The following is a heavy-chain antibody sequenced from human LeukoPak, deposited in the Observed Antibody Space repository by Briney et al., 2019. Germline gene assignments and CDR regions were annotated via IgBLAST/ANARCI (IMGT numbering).Heavy chain of an antibody. D-gene: IGHD2-15*01. J-gene: IGHJ6*02. CDR1: GFTFSSYW. CDR3: AKARGGYNSYGMDV. CDR2: IKQDGSNK. Sequence: GGSLRLSCAASGFTFSSYWMSWVRQAPGKGLEWVANIKQDGSNKYYADSVKGRFTISRDNSKNTLYLQMNSLRAEDTAVYYCAKARGGYNSYGMDVWGQGTMVTVSS. V-gene: IGHV3-7*01.